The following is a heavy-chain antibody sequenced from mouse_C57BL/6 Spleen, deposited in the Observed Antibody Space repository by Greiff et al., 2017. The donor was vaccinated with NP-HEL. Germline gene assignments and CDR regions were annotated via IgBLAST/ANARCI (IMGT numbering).Heavy chain of an antibody. CDR3: AGGPWFAY. CDR1: GFTFSDYG. Sequence: EVKVVESGGGLVKPGGSLKLSCAASGFTFSDYGMHWVRQAPEKGLEWVAYISSGSSTIYYADTVKGGFTISRDNAKNTLFLQMTSLRSEDTAMYYCAGGPWFAYWGQGTLVTVSA. J-gene: IGHJ3*01. V-gene: IGHV5-17*01. CDR2: ISSGSSTI.